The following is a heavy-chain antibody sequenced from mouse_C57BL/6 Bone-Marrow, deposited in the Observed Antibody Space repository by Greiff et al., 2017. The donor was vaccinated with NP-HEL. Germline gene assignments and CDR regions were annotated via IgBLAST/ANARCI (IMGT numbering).Heavy chain of an antibody. J-gene: IGHJ1*03. CDR3: ARSPRGYFDV. CDR1: GYAFSSSW. CDR2: IYPGDGDT. V-gene: IGHV1-82*01. Sequence: QVQLQQSGPELVKPGASVKISCKASGYAFSSSWMNWVKQRPGKGLEWIGRIYPGDGDTNYNGKFKGKATLTADKSSSTAYMQLSSLTSEDSAVYFCARSPRGYFDVWGTGTTVTVFS.